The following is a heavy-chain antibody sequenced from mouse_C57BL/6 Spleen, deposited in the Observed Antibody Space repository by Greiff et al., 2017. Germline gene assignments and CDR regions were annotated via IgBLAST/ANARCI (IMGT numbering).Heavy chain of an antibody. CDR3: TREGFYSNLPYWYFDV. D-gene: IGHD2-5*01. CDR2: IDPETGGT. J-gene: IGHJ1*03. V-gene: IGHV1-15*01. Sequence: VKLQESGAELVRPGASVTLSCKASGYTFIDYEMHWVKQTPVHGLEWIGAIDPETGGTAYNQKFKGKAILTADKSSSTAYMELRSLTSEDSAVYYCTREGFYSNLPYWYFDVWGTGTTVTVSS. CDR1: GYTFIDYE.